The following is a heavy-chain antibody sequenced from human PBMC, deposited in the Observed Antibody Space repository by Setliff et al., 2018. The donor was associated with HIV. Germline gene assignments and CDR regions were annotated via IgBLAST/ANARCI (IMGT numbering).Heavy chain of an antibody. CDR2: SYYSGST. CDR3: ARVYYNLWSSYFWEHVQLDP. D-gene: IGHD3-3*01. Sequence: PSETLSFTCTVSGGSISSSSYYWGWIRQPPGKGLEWIGSSYYSGSTDHNPSLKRRVSISLDTSKNQFSLRLNSATAADTAVYYCARVYYNLWSSYFWEHVQLDPWSQGTQVTSPQ. CDR1: GGSISSSSYY. J-gene: IGHJ5*02. V-gene: IGHV4-39*07.